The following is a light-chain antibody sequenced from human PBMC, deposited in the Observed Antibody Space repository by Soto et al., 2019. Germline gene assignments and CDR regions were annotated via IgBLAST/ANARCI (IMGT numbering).Light chain of an antibody. CDR1: SSNIGNNA. CDR2: YDD. V-gene: IGLV1-36*01. J-gene: IGLJ3*02. CDR3: AAWDDSLNGAV. Sequence: QSVLTQPPSVSEAPRQRVTISCSGSSSNIGNNAVNWYQQLPGKAPKLLIYYDDLLPSGVSDRFSGSKSGTSASLAISELQSEDEDDYYCAAWDDSLNGAVFGGGTQLTVL.